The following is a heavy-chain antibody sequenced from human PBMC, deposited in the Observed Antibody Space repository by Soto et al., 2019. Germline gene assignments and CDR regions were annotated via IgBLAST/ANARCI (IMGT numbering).Heavy chain of an antibody. V-gene: IGHV3-73*01. CDR3: TRPGYCSSTSCYVDY. J-gene: IGHJ4*02. CDR2: IRSKANSYAT. D-gene: IGHD2-2*01. Sequence: GSLRLSCAASGFTFSGSAMHWVRQASGKGLEWVGRIRSKANSYATAYAASVKGRFTISRDDSKNTAYLQMNSLKTEDTAVYYCTRPGYCSSTSCYVDYWGQGTLVTVSS. CDR1: GFTFSGSA.